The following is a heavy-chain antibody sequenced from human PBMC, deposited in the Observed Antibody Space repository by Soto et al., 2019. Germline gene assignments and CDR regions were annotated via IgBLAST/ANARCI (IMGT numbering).Heavy chain of an antibody. CDR3: AHAYGGRSLY. CDR2: IYWDDSK. V-gene: IGHV2-5*02. CDR1: GFSLTTDRVG. D-gene: IGHD1-26*01. J-gene: IGHJ4*02. Sequence: QITLKESGPTLVKPTQTLTLTCTFSGFSLTTDRVGVGWIRQPPGEALEWLAVIYWDDSKTYRPSLESRLTITNDTTKNQVALTKTNMDSLDTATYYCAHAYGGRSLYWGQGTLVTVSS.